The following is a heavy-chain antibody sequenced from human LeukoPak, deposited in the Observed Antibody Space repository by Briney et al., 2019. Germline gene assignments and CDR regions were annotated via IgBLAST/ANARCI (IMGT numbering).Heavy chain of an antibody. D-gene: IGHD3-22*01. CDR2: IRYDGSNE. V-gene: IGHV3-30*02. CDR1: GFTFSSYA. J-gene: IGHJ5*02. Sequence: GGSLRLSCAASGFTFSSYAMHWVRQAPGKGLEWVAFIRYDGSNEYYADSVKGRFTISRDNSKNTLYLQMNSLRAEDTAVYYCARLVQLWSYYYDSSAPNWFDPWGQGTLVTVSS. CDR3: ARLVQLWSYYYDSSAPNWFDP.